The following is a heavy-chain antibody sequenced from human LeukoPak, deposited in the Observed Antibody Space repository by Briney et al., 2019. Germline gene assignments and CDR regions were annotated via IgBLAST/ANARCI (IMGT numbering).Heavy chain of an antibody. V-gene: IGHV7-4-1*02. J-gene: IGHJ4*02. D-gene: IGHD6-19*01. CDR1: GYSFTTYA. CDR2: INTNTGNP. Sequence: GASVTVSCKASGYSFTTYAMNWVRQAPGQGLEWMGWINTNTGNPTYVQDFTGRFVFSLDTSVTTTYLEISSLKAEDTAIYYCARSSWVQQSSDFWGQGTLVTVSS. CDR3: ARSSWVQQSSDF.